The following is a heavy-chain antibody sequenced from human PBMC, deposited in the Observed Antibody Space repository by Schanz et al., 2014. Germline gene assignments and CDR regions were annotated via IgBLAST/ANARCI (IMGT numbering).Heavy chain of an antibody. CDR3: ARDVTINDY. V-gene: IGHV1-46*01. CDR1: GYTFTSYY. J-gene: IGHJ4*02. D-gene: IGHD4-4*01. CDR2: INPSSGTT. Sequence: QVQLVQSGAEVKKPGASVKVSCKASGYTFTSYYMHWVRQAPGQGLEWMGKINPSSGTTRIAQNFQGRLTVTRDAYTSTVYMELSSLRSEDTAVYYCARDVTINDYWGQGTPVTVSS.